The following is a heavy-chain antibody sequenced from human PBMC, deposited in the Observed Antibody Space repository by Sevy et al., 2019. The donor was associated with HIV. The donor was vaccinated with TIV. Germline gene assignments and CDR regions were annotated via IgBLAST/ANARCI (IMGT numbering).Heavy chain of an antibody. CDR2: ISSSGTK. D-gene: IGHD2-2*01. CDR3: ADPPKRCPSTSCPFDAFYM. J-gene: IGHJ3*02. CDR1: GFIFSDYNY. V-gene: IGHV3-11*01. Sequence: GGCLRLSCAASGFIFSDYNYMIWIRQSPGKGLEWISYISSSGTKYYRESVKGRFTVSRDNAKNSLYLQMNNLRAEDTALYHCADPPKRCPSTSCPFDAFYMWGQGTMVTVSS.